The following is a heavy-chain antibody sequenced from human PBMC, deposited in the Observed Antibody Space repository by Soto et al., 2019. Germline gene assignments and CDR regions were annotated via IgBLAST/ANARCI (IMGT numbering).Heavy chain of an antibody. V-gene: IGHV4-39*01. Sequence: QLQLQESGPGLVKPSETLSLTCTVSGGSISSSRYYWGWIRQPPGKGLAWIGRIYYSGSPYYNPSHKSRVTISVDTAKNQFSLKLSSVTAADTAVYYGARPQEYCSSTSCSNWFDPWGQGTLVTVSS. D-gene: IGHD2-2*01. CDR2: IYYSGSP. CDR3: ARPQEYCSSTSCSNWFDP. CDR1: GGSISSSRYY. J-gene: IGHJ5*02.